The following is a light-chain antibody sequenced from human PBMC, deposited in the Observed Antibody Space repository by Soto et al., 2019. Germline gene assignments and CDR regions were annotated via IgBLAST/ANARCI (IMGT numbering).Light chain of an antibody. CDR1: QAVRNNY. J-gene: IGKJ4*01. CDR2: DAS. Sequence: EFVLTQSPGTVSLSPCDRATLSCRPSQAVRNNYLAWYQQKPGQAPRLLIYDASSRATGIPDRFSGGGSGTDFTLTISRLEPEDFAVYYCQQFSSYPLTFGGGTKVDVK. CDR3: QQFSSYPLT. V-gene: IGKV3-20*01.